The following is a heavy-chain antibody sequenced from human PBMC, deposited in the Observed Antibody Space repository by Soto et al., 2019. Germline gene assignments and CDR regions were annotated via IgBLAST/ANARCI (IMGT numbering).Heavy chain of an antibody. CDR3: VRSFNYYDSSGYYYDYYYYGMDV. CDR1: GFTFSNSD. D-gene: IGHD3-22*01. J-gene: IGHJ6*02. V-gene: IGHV3-35*01. Sequence: GGSLRLSCAASGFTFSNSDMNWVRQAPGKWLAWVSGVSWNGSRTHYADSVKGRFIISRDNSRNFLYQQMNSLRPEDMAVYYCVRSFNYYDSSGYYYDYYYYGMDVWGQGXTVTVYS. CDR2: VSWNGSRT.